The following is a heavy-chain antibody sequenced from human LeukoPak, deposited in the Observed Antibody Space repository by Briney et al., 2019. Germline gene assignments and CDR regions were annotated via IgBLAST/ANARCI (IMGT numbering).Heavy chain of an antibody. D-gene: IGHD1-26*01. V-gene: IGHV3-23*01. J-gene: IGHJ4*02. CDR2: ISGSGGST. CDR3: AKDFVGAMYYY. CDR1: GFTFSSYA. Sequence: GGSLRLSCAASGFTFSSYAMRWVRQAPGKGLEWVSAISGSGGSTYYADSVKGRFTISRDNSKNTLYLQMNSLRAEDTAVYYCAKDFVGAMYYYWGQETLVTVSS.